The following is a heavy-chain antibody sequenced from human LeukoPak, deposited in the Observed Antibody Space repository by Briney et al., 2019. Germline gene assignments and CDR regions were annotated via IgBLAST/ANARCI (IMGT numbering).Heavy chain of an antibody. CDR1: GSSMSSSSYY. D-gene: IGHD2-21*01. CDR3: ATYIGDTYRYFDY. J-gene: IGHJ4*02. Sequence: SETLSLTCTVSGSSMSSSSYYWGWIRQPPGKGLEWIGNIYYSGSTCYNPSLKSRVTISVDTSKNQFSLKLNSVTAADRAVYYCATYIGDTYRYFDYWGQGALVTVSS. V-gene: IGHV4-39*01. CDR2: IYYSGST.